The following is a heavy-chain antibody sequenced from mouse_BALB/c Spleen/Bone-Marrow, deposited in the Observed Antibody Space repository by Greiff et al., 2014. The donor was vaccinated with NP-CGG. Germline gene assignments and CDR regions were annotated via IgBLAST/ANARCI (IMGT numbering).Heavy chain of an antibody. CDR2: IDPANGNT. J-gene: IGHJ4*01. CDR3: SSYAMDY. V-gene: IGHV14-3*02. Sequence: EVQLQQSGAELVKPGASVKLSCTASGFNIKDTYMHWVKQRPEQGLEWNGRIDPANGNTKYDPKFQGKATITADTSSNTAYLQLSSLTSEDTAVYYGSSYAMDYWGQGTSVTVSS. CDR1: GFNIKDTY.